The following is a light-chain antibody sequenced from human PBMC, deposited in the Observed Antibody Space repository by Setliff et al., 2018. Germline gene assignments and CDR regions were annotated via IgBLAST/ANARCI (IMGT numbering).Light chain of an antibody. Sequence: QSALTQPASVSGSPGQSITISCTGTDSDVGGFNLVSWYKQHPGKAPKFMIYYVSNRPSGVSNRFSGSKSGNTASLTISGLQAEDEADYYCSSYSSSNIPFVFGTGTKV. CDR2: YVS. J-gene: IGLJ1*01. CDR3: SSYSSSNIPFV. CDR1: DSDVGGFNL. V-gene: IGLV2-14*03.